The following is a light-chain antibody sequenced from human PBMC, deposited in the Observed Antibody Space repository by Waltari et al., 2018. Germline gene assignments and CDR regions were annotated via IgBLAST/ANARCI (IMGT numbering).Light chain of an antibody. CDR3: QSADSSGTYPVV. J-gene: IGLJ2*01. CDR2: KER. Sequence: SYELTQPPSVSVSPGQTARITCSGDALPKQYAYWYQQKPGQAPVLVIYKERERPSGIPERFSVSSSGTTVTLTINGVQAEDEADYYCQSADSSGTYPVVFGGGTKLTVL. CDR1: ALPKQY. V-gene: IGLV3-25*03.